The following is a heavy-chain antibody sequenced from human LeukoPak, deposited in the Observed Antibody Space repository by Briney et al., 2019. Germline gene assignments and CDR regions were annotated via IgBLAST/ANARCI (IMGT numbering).Heavy chain of an antibody. D-gene: IGHD2-15*01. V-gene: IGHV4-59*01. Sequence: SETLSLTCTVSGGSISSYYWSWIRQPPGKGLEWIGYIYYSGSTNYNPSLQSRVTISVDTSKNQFSLKLSSVTAADTAVYYCVRGYQPRYCSGGSCRISAEYFQHWGQGTLVTVSS. J-gene: IGHJ1*01. CDR3: VRGYQPRYCSGGSCRISAEYFQH. CDR2: IYYSGST. CDR1: GGSISSYY.